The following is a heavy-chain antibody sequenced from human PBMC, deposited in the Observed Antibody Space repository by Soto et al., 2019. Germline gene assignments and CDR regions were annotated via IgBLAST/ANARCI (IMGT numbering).Heavy chain of an antibody. J-gene: IGHJ4*02. CDR2: ISANSGDT. V-gene: IGHV1-18*01. D-gene: IGHD2-2*01. CDR3: ARDFRDNCRGTSCIYFDY. Sequence: ASVKVSCKASGYTFASYGFSWVRQAPGQGLEWVAWISANSGDTNSAQKFQDRVTLTTDTSTSTAYMDLRSLRSDDTAVYYCARDFRDNCRGTSCIYFDYWGQGTLVTVSS. CDR1: GYTFASYG.